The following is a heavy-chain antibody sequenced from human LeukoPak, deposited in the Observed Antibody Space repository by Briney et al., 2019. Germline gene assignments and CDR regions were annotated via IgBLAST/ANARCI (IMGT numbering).Heavy chain of an antibody. CDR3: ARRAGTLNYYYFYMDV. V-gene: IGHV5-51*01. Sequence: GESLKISCEGSGYSFANCWIVWVRQMPGNGLEWMGIIYPDDSDTKYNPSFQGQVTISADKSISTAYLQWSSLKASDTAIYYCARRAGTLNYYYFYMDVWGKGTTVTVSS. D-gene: IGHD3-10*01. J-gene: IGHJ6*03. CDR1: GYSFANCW. CDR2: IYPDDSDT.